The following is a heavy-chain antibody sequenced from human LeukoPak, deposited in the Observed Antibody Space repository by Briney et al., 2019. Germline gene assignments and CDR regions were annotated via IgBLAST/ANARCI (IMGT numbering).Heavy chain of an antibody. J-gene: IGHJ4*02. D-gene: IGHD5-12*01. CDR3: AKTAGYSGYDPFDY. Sequence: PGGSLRLSCAASGFTFSSYAMGWVRQAPGKGLEWVSAISGSGGGTYYADSGKGRFTISRDNSKNTLYLQMNSLRAEDTAVYYCAKTAGYSGYDPFDYWGQGTLVTVSS. V-gene: IGHV3-23*01. CDR2: ISGSGGGT. CDR1: GFTFSSYA.